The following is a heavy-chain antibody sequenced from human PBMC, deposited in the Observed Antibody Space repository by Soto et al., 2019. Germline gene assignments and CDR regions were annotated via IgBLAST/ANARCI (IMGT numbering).Heavy chain of an antibody. D-gene: IGHD2-21*02. Sequence: EVQLVESGGGLVQPGGSLRLSCAAAGFTFSSYWMHWVRQAPGKGLVWVSRINSDGSSTSYADSVKGRFTISRDNAKNPLYLQVYSLRAEDTAVYYCARGPRRGVVTAIPPRTDWFDPWGQGTLVTVSS. J-gene: IGHJ5*02. CDR1: GFTFSSYW. CDR3: ARGPRRGVVTAIPPRTDWFDP. V-gene: IGHV3-74*01. CDR2: INSDGSST.